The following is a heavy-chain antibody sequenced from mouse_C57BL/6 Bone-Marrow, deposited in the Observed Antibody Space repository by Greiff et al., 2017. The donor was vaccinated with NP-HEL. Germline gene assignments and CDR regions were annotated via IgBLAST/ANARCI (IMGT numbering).Heavy chain of an antibody. CDR1: GFTFSSYG. Sequence: EVKLVESGGDLVKPGGSLKLSCAASGFTFSSYGMSWVRQTPDKRLEWVATISSGGSYTYYLDSVKGRFTISSDNAKNTLYLQMSSLKSEDTAMYYCARRDVGYYVNYAMDYWGQGTSVTVSS. V-gene: IGHV5-6*02. J-gene: IGHJ4*01. CDR2: ISSGGSYT. D-gene: IGHD2-3*01. CDR3: ARRDVGYYVNYAMDY.